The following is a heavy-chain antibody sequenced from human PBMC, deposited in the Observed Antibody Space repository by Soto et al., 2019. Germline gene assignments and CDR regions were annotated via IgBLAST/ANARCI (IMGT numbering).Heavy chain of an antibody. V-gene: IGHV3-53*01. CDR2: IYSGGST. CDR3: ARDSRGYYDSTRYGMDV. D-gene: IGHD3-22*01. Sequence: GGSLRLSCAASGFTFDDYAMHWVRQVPGKGLEWVSGIYSGGSTYYADSVKGRFTISRDNSKNTLYLQMNSLRAEDTAVYYCARDSRGYYDSTRYGMDVWGQGTTVTVSS. J-gene: IGHJ6*02. CDR1: GFTFDDYA.